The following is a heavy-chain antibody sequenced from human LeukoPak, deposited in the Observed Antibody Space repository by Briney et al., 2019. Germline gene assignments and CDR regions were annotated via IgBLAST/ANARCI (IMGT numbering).Heavy chain of an antibody. J-gene: IGHJ6*02. V-gene: IGHV3-30*03. CDR2: ISYDGSNK. CDR1: GFTFSSYG. D-gene: IGHD3-10*01. Sequence: GGSLRLSCAASGFTFSSYGMHWVRQAPGKGLEWVAVISYDGSNKYYADSVKGRFTISRDNSKNTLYLQMNSLRAEDTAVYYCARDSDPTYYYGSGSYYNYYYYGMDVWGQGTTVTVSS. CDR3: ARDSDPTYYYGSGSYYNYYYYGMDV.